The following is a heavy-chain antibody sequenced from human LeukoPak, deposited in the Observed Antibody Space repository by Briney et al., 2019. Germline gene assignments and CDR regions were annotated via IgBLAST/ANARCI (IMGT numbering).Heavy chain of an antibody. CDR1: GFTFRDYA. D-gene: IGHD1-26*01. V-gene: IGHV3-23*01. CDR2: VSGSGGSK. CDR3: AKGKGVGATPPFFDY. J-gene: IGHJ4*01. Sequence: GGSLRLSCAAPGFTFRDYAMNWVRQAPGKGLEWVSSVSGSGGSKYHADSVKGRFTISRDNAKDTLYLQMNNLRVDDTALYFCAKGKGVGATPPFFDYWGQGALLTVSS.